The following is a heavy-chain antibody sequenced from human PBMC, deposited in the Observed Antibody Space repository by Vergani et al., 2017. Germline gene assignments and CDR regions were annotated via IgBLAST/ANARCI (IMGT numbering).Heavy chain of an antibody. CDR2: ISYDGSNK. V-gene: IGHV3-30*04. CDR1: GFTFSSYA. D-gene: IGHD3-10*01. J-gene: IGHJ4*02. CDR3: ARNMGTFYGSGSTGLDY. Sequence: QVQLVESGGGVVQPGRSPRLSCAASGFTFSSYAMHWVRQAPGKGLAWVAVISYDGSNKYYADSVKGRFTISRDNSTNTLYLQMNSLRAEDTAVYYCARNMGTFYGSGSTGLDYWGQGTLVTVSS.